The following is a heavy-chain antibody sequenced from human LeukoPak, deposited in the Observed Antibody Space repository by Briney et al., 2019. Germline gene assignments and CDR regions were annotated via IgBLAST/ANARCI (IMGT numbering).Heavy chain of an antibody. CDR3: ARGSYYGSGNYFDS. CDR2: ILTDGSGT. D-gene: IGHD3-10*01. J-gene: IGHJ5*01. CDR1: GFRFSGYW. Sequence: PGGSLRLSCAASGFRFSGYWMHWVRQVPEKGLVWVSRILTDGSGTNYADSVKGRFTISRDYAKNTLYLQMNSLRVEDTAVYFCARGSYYGSGNYFDSWGQGTLVTVSS. V-gene: IGHV3-74*01.